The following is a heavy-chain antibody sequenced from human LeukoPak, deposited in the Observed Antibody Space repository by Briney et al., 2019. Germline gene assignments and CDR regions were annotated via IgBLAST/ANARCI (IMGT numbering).Heavy chain of an antibody. CDR3: AHLVWEYVGGLDV. CDR2: IKSKTDGGTT. J-gene: IGHJ6*02. CDR1: GFTFSNAW. Sequence: GGSLRLSCAASGFTFSNAWMSWVRQAPGKGLEWVGRIKSKTDGGTTDYAAPVKGRFTISRDDSKNTLYLQMHSLRVEDTAVYYCAHLVWEYVGGLDVWGQGTTVTVSS. D-gene: IGHD3/OR15-3a*01. V-gene: IGHV3-15*01.